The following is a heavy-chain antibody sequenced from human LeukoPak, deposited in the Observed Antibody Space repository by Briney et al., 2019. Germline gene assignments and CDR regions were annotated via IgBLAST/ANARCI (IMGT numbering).Heavy chain of an antibody. Sequence: HPGGSLRLSCAASGFTFSSYDMHWVRQATGKGLEWASAIGTAGDAYYPGSVKGRFTISRENAKNSLYLQMNSLRAGDTAVYYCARGGPYSNYGYYYGMDVWGQGATVTVSS. V-gene: IGHV3-13*01. CDR2: IGTAGDA. J-gene: IGHJ6*02. D-gene: IGHD4-11*01. CDR3: ARGGPYSNYGYYYGMDV. CDR1: GFTFSSYD.